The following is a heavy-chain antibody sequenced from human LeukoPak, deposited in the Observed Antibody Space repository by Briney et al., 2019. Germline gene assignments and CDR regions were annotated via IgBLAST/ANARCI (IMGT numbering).Heavy chain of an antibody. J-gene: IGHJ4*02. CDR3: AKDMDRDYVVYGFDY. CDR1: GFTVSSNY. D-gene: IGHD4-17*01. CDR2: IYSGGST. Sequence: AGSLRLSCAASGFTVSSNYMSWVRQAPGKGLEWVSVIYSGGSTYYADSVKGRFTISRDNSKNTLYLQMNNLRAEDTAVYYCAKDMDRDYVVYGFDYWGQGTLVTVSS. V-gene: IGHV3-66*01.